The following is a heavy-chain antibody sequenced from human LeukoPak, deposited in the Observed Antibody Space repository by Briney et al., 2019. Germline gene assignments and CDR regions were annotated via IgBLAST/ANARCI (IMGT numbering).Heavy chain of an antibody. Sequence: SETLSLTCAVYGWSFNDYYWNWIRQPPGKGLEWIGEINARGDTNYNPSLKSRVTISVDTSKKQFSLRLTSMIAADTALYYCTRGQVPAARGYNWFDPWGQGTLVTVSS. CDR3: TRGQVPAARGYNWFDP. J-gene: IGHJ5*02. CDR1: GWSFNDYY. D-gene: IGHD2-2*01. V-gene: IGHV4-34*01. CDR2: INARGDT.